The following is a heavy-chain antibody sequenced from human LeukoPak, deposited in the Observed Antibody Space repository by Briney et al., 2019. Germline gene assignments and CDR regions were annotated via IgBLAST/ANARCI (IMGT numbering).Heavy chain of an antibody. Sequence: SETLSLTCTVSGGSISSGGYYWSWIRQHPGKGLEWIGYIYYSGSTYYNPSHKSRVTISVDTSKNQFSLKLSSVTAADTAVYYRARDRPVWGSSSGFDYWGQGTLVTVSS. CDR2: IYYSGST. D-gene: IGHD3-16*01. J-gene: IGHJ4*02. V-gene: IGHV4-31*03. CDR3: ARDRPVWGSSSGFDY. CDR1: GGSISSGGYY.